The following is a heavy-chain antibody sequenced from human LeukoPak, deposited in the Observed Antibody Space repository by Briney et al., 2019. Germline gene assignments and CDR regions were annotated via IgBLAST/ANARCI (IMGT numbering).Heavy chain of an antibody. D-gene: IGHD6-19*01. Sequence: SETLSLTCTVSGGSISSGSYYWSWIRQPAGKGLEWIGRIYTSGSTNYNPSLKSRVTISVDTSKNQFSLKLSSVTAADTAVYYCARDTGQWLAPENYWGQGTLVTVSS. CDR1: GGSISSGSYY. CDR3: ARDTGQWLAPENY. J-gene: IGHJ4*02. CDR2: IYTSGST. V-gene: IGHV4-61*02.